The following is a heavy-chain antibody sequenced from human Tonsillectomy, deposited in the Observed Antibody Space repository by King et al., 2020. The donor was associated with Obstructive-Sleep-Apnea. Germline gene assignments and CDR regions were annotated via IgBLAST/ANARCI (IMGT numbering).Heavy chain of an antibody. V-gene: IGHV3-66*01. CDR2: IYSGGSA. Sequence: VQLVESGGGLVQPGGSLRLSCAVSGFTVSSNYMIWVRQAPGKGLEWVSVIYSGGSAYYADSVRGRFTISRDNSKNTVYLQMNSLRAEDTAVYYCARGKRGMDVWGQGTPVTVSS. CDR3: ARGKRGMDV. J-gene: IGHJ6*02. CDR1: GFTVSSNY.